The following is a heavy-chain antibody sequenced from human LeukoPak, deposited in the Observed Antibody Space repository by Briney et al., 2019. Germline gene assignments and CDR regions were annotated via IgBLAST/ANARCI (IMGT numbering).Heavy chain of an antibody. CDR1: GYTFTSYD. CDR3: ARDLRTDSRNWAAFDY. V-gene: IGHV1-8*03. CDR2: MNPNSGNT. D-gene: IGHD6-13*01. Sequence: GASVKVSCKASGYTFTSYDINWVRQATGQGLEWVGWMNPNSGNTGYAQKFQGRVTIPRNTAISTAYMELSSLRSEDTAVYYCARDLRTDSRNWAAFDYWGQGTLVTVSS. J-gene: IGHJ4*02.